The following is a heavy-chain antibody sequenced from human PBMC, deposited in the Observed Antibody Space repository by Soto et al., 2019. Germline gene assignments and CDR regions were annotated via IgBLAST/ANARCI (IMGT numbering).Heavy chain of an antibody. CDR3: ARASASAKLRGFVIN. J-gene: IGHJ4*02. V-gene: IGHV4-4*02. Sequence: QVQLQESGPGLVKPSGTLYLTCALSGAYIITDNWWSWVRQPPGKEMEWIGEIYHSGNTNFNPSVKNRVTISGDTSKNQFSRTVSSVTAADTAIYYCARASASAKLRGFVINWGQGTLVTVSS. CDR1: GAYIITDNW. CDR2: IYHSGNT. D-gene: IGHD3-10*01.